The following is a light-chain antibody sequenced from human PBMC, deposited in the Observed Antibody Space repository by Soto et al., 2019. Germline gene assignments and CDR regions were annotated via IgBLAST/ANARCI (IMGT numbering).Light chain of an antibody. CDR2: KTS. V-gene: IGKV1-5*03. J-gene: IGKJ1*01. Sequence: DIHMTQSPSTLSASVGDRVTITCRASQSISSWLAWYPQKPGKAPNLLVYKTSNLESGVPSRFSGSGSGTEFTLTISSLQHDDFATYYCQHYNDYSWTFGQGTKVEIK. CDR3: QHYNDYSWT. CDR1: QSISSW.